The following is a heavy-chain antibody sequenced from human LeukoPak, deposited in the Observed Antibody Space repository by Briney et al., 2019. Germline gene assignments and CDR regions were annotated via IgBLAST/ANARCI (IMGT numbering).Heavy chain of an antibody. CDR1: GGSFSGYH. V-gene: IGHV4-34*01. CDR3: ARGYVDFWSGRNNWFDP. D-gene: IGHD3-3*01. J-gene: IGHJ5*02. CDR2: INQSGST. Sequence: SETLSLTCAVYGGSFSGYHWSWIRQPPGKGLPWIGEINQSGSTNYNPSLMGRVTISVDTSKNQFYLNLSSVTAADTAVYYCARGYVDFWSGRNNWFDPWGQGTLVTVSS.